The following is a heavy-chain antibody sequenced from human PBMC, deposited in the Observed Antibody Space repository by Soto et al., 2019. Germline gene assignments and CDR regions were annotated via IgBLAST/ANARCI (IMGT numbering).Heavy chain of an antibody. Sequence: SETLSLTCTVSGGSISSGGYYWSWIRQHPGKGLEWIGYIYYSGSTYYNPSLKSRVTISVDTSKNQFSLKLSSVTAADTAVYYCARAAYYYGSGSYKYYYYYYMDVWGKRTTVTVSS. D-gene: IGHD3-10*01. J-gene: IGHJ6*03. CDR2: IYYSGST. CDR3: ARAAYYYGSGSYKYYYYYYMDV. V-gene: IGHV4-31*03. CDR1: GGSISSGGYY.